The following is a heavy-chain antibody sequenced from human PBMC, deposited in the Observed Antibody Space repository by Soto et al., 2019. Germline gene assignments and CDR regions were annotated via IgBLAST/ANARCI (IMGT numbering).Heavy chain of an antibody. V-gene: IGHV4-59*01. CDR1: GGSISSYY. CDR2: IYYSGST. Sequence: SETLSLTCTVSGGSISSYYWSWIRQPPGKGLEWIGYIYYSGSTNYNPSLKSRVTISVDTSKNQFSLKLSSVTAADTAVYYCARENDILTGYGVDPWGQGTLVTVSS. J-gene: IGHJ5*02. CDR3: ARENDILTGYGVDP. D-gene: IGHD3-9*01.